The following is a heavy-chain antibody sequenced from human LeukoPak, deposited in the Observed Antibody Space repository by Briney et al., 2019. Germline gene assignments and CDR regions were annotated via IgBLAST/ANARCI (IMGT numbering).Heavy chain of an antibody. CDR3: AKRGSGSYFDD. CDR2: IYYSGST. V-gene: IGHV4-39*07. J-gene: IGHJ4*02. CDR1: GGSISSSSYY. D-gene: IGHD3-10*01. Sequence: SETLSLTCTVSGGSISSSSYYWGWIRQPPGKGLEWIGSIYYSGSTYYNPSLKSRVTISVDTSKNQFSLRLNSVTAGDTAVYYCAKRGSGSYFDDWGQGTLVTVSS.